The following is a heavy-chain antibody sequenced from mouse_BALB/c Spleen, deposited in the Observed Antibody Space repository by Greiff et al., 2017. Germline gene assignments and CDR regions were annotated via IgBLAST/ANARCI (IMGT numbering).Heavy chain of an antibody. CDR1: GFSLTSYG. CDR2: IWAGGST. J-gene: IGHJ4*01. V-gene: IGHV2-9*02. CDR3: ASSYGSYYYAMDY. D-gene: IGHD2-2*01. Sequence: QVQLQQSGPGLVAPSQSLSITCTVSGFSLTSYGVHWVRQPPGKGLEWLGVIWAGGSTNYNSALMSRLSISKDNSKSQVFLKMNSLQTDDTAMYYCASSYGSYYYAMDYWGQGTSVTVSS.